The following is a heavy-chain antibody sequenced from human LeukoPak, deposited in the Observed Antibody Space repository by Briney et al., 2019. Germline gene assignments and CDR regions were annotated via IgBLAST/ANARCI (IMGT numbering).Heavy chain of an antibody. CDR2: VIPIFATA. CDR1: GGTFSSYA. D-gene: IGHD3-22*01. Sequence: ASVKVSCKASGGTFSSYAISWVRQAPGQGLEWMGGVIPIFATANYAQKFQGRVTITADESTSTAYMELSSLRSEDTAVYYCARGPITTRSHFDYWGLGTLVTVSS. V-gene: IGHV1-69*13. CDR3: ARGPITTRSHFDY. J-gene: IGHJ4*02.